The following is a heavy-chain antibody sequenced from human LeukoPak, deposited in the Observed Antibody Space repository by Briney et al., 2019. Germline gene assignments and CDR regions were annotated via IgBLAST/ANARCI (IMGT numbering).Heavy chain of an antibody. CDR2: IYSGGST. Sequence: PGGSLRLSCAASGFTVSSNYMSWVRQALGKGLEWVSVIYSGGSTYYADSVKGRFTISRDNSKNTLYLQMSSLRAEDTAVYYCARDPSGYYPTYFDYWGQGTLVTVSS. J-gene: IGHJ4*02. CDR3: ARDPSGYYPTYFDY. D-gene: IGHD3-22*01. V-gene: IGHV3-53*01. CDR1: GFTVSSNY.